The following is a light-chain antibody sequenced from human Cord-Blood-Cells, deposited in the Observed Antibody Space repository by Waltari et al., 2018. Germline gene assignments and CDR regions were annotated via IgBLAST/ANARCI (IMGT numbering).Light chain of an antibody. Sequence: SVLSQPPSASATPRQRAPIACYRSCPNNGRHSVCCYQQPPGTAPKLLIYRNNQRPSGVPDRFSGSKSGTSASLAISGLRSEDEADYYCAAWDDSLSGPLFGVGTKLTVL. CDR1: CPNNGRHS. CDR3: AAWDDSLSGPL. CDR2: RNN. V-gene: IGLV1-47*01. J-gene: IGLJ3*02.